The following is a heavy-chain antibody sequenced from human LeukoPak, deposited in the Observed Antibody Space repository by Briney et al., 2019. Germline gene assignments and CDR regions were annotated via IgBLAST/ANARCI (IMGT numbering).Heavy chain of an antibody. J-gene: IGHJ4*02. V-gene: IGHV3-23*01. D-gene: IGHD5/OR15-5a*01. CDR3: TKSFSVYGVPDY. Sequence: GGSLRLSCATSGFTFSRYGMSWVRQAPGKGLEWVSAISGNGADTYYADSVKGRFTISRDNSKNTLYLQMNSLRAEDTAVYYCTKSFSVYGVPDYWGQGTLVTVSS. CDR1: GFTFSRYG. CDR2: ISGNGADT.